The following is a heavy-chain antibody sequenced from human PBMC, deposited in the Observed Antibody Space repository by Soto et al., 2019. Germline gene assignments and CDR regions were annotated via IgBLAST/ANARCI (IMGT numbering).Heavy chain of an antibody. CDR3: VWFGELLKAFDI. J-gene: IGHJ3*02. Sequence: QVQLQESGPGLVKPSGTLSLTCAVSSGSISSSNWWSWVRQPPGKGLEWIGEIYHSGSTNYNPSLKSRVTISVDKSKNQFSLKLSSVTAADMAVYYCVWFGELLKAFDIWGQGTMVTVSS. CDR2: IYHSGST. D-gene: IGHD3-10*01. V-gene: IGHV4-4*02. CDR1: SGSISSSNW.